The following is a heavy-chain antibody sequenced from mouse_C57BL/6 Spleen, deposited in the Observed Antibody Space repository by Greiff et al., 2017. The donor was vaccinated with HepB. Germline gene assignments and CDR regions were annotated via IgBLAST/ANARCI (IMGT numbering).Heavy chain of an antibody. Sequence: VQLQQPGAELVMPGASVKLSCKASGYTFTSYWMHWVKQRPGQGLEWIGEIDPSDSYTNYNQKFKGKSTLTVDKSSSTAYMQLSSLTSEASAVYYCARLGRGWFAYWGQGTLVTVSA. V-gene: IGHV1-69*01. J-gene: IGHJ3*01. CDR2: IDPSDSYT. CDR3: ARLGRGWFAY. D-gene: IGHD4-1*01. CDR1: GYTFTSYW.